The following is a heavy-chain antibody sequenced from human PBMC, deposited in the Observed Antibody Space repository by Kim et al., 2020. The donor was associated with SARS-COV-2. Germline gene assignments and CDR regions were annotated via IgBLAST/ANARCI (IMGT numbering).Heavy chain of an antibody. Sequence: GGSLRLSCAASGFAMSSYGMHWVRQAPGKGLEWVSLIWYDGGNKYYADSVKGRFTISRDNSKNTLYLQMNSLRAEDTAVYYCARDYAGHFKGLDVWVQGT. D-gene: IGHD3-3*02. J-gene: IGHJ6*02. V-gene: IGHV3-33*01. CDR1: GFAMSSYG. CDR3: ARDYAGHFKGLDV. CDR2: IWYDGGNK.